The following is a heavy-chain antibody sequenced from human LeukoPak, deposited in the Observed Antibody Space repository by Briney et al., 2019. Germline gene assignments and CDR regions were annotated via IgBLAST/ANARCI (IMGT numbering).Heavy chain of an antibody. CDR1: GYSFTSYW. D-gene: IGHD5-18*01. Sequence: GESLKISCKDSGYSFTSYWIGWVRQMPGKGLEWMGIIYPGNSDTRYSPSFQGQVTISADKSINTAYLQWSSLKASDTAIYYCARRGEAMDPFDYWGQGTLVTVSS. CDR3: ARRGEAMDPFDY. CDR2: IYPGNSDT. J-gene: IGHJ4*02. V-gene: IGHV5-51*01.